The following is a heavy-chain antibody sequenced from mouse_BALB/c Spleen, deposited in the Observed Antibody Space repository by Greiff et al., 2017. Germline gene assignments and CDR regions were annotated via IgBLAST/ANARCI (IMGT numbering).Heavy chain of an antibody. CDR1: GYSFTGYF. CDR2: INPYNGDT. Sequence: DVKLQESGPELVKPGASVKISCKASGYSFTGYFMNWVKQSHGKSLEWIGRINPYNGDTFYNQKFKGKATLTVDKSSSTAHMELLSLTSEDSAVYNCGRSEYITTVVAPSFDYWGQGTTLTVSS. D-gene: IGHD1-1*01. J-gene: IGHJ2*01. CDR3: GRSEYITTVVAPSFDY. V-gene: IGHV1-37*01.